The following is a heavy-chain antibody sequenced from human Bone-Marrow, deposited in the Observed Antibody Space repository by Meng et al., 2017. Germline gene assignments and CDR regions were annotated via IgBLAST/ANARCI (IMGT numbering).Heavy chain of an antibody. V-gene: IGHV3-23*01. CDR2: ISGSGGST. CDR1: EFTFSSYP. J-gene: IGHJ4*02. CDR3: AKLHWPVDY. D-gene: IGHD2-8*02. Sequence: GESLKISCAASEFTFSSYPMSWARQAPGKGLEWVSSISGSGGSTYYADSVKGRFTISRDNSKSTLYLQMNSLRAEDTAVYYCAKLHWPVDYWGQGTLVTVSS.